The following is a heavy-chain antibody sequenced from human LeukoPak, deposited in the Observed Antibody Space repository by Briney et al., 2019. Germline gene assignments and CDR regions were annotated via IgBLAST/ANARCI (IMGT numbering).Heavy chain of an antibody. V-gene: IGHV3-74*01. CDR2: INNDATRT. CDR1: GSAFSRSW. J-gene: IGHJ6*02. Sequence: PGGSLRLSCAASGSAFSRSWIHWVRQAPGKGLVWVSHINNDATRTTYADSVRGRFTISRDNAKNTVSLQMNSLRAEDTAVYYCASDGAYAMAVWGQGTTVTVSS. D-gene: IGHD1-26*01. CDR3: ASDGAYAMAV.